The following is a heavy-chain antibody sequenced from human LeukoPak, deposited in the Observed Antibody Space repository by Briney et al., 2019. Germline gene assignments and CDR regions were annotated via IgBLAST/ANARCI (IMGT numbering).Heavy chain of an antibody. CDR2: ISGGGGST. D-gene: IGHD3-10*01. CDR3: AKEGLTVLRFKAYYFDY. Sequence: GGSLRLSCVVSGFTFNNYAMTWVRQAPGKGLEWVSAISGGGGSTYYADSVKGRFTISRDNSKNTLYLQMNSLRAEDTAVYYCAKEGLTVLRFKAYYFDYWGQGTLVTVSS. V-gene: IGHV3-23*01. J-gene: IGHJ4*02. CDR1: GFTFNNYA.